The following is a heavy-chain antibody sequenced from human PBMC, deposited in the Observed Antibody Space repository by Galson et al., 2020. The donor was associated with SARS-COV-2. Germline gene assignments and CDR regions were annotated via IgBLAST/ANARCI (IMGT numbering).Heavy chain of an antibody. V-gene: IGHV5-51*01. D-gene: IGHD2-15*01. J-gene: IGHJ2*01. CDR1: RDTFTKFW. CDR3: ARRSRRQLVGGCLDR. Sequence: KIGESLKISCKASRDTFTKFWIGWVRQIPGKGLEWMGIIFPGDSDTRYSPSFQGQVTMSADKTTSTAFLQWNSLQPSDTGTYFCARRSRRQLVGGCLDRWGRGT. CDR2: IFPGDSDT.